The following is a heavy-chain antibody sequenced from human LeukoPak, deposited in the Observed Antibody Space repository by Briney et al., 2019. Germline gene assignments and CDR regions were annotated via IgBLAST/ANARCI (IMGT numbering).Heavy chain of an antibody. CDR3: ARGGAVTNNPDC. Sequence: GRSLRLSCTASGFTFGDYAMSWFRQAPGKGLEWVGRIRNKDNRYTTEYAASVKGRFTISRDDSKNSLYLQMNSLKTEDTAVYYCARGGAVTNNPDCWGQGTLVTVSS. CDR1: GFTFGDYA. CDR2: IRNKDNRYTT. V-gene: IGHV3-72*01. J-gene: IGHJ4*02. D-gene: IGHD3-16*01.